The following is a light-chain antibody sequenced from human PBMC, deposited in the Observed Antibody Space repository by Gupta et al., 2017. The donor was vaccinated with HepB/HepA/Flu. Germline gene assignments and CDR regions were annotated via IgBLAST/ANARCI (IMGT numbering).Light chain of an antibody. Sequence: EIVMTQSPATLSVSPGERATLSCRASQSVSSNLAGYQQKPGQAPRLLIYGASTRATGIPARFSGSGSGTEFTLTISSLQSEDFAGYYCQQYNNWPPRRTFGQGTKVEIK. CDR1: QSVSSN. V-gene: IGKV3-15*01. CDR2: GAS. CDR3: QQYNNWPPRRT. J-gene: IGKJ1*01.